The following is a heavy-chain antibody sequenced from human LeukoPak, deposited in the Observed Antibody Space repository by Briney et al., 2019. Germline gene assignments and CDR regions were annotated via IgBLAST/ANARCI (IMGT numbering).Heavy chain of an antibody. CDR3: ARDILGVDYYDSSGYIDY. J-gene: IGHJ4*02. CDR2: INPSGGST. V-gene: IGHV1-46*01. CDR1: GYTLTSYY. Sequence: ASVKVSCKASGYTLTSYYMHWVRQAPGQGLEWMGIINPSGGSTSYAQKFQGRVTMTRDTSTSTVYMELSSLRSEDTAVYYCARDILGVDYYDSSGYIDYWGQGTLVTVSS. D-gene: IGHD3-22*01.